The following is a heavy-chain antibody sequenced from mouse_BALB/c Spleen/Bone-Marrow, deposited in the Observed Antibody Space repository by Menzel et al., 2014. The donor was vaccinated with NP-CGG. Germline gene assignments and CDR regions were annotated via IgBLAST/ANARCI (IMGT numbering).Heavy chain of an antibody. Sequence: EVNLVESGGGLVQPGGSLKISCAASGFTFSSYGMSWVRQTPDKRLDLVATINSNGGSTYYPDSVKGRFTISRDNAKNTLYLQMSSLKSEDTAMYYCGRDNYYDYDGFACWGQGTLVTVSA. CDR2: INSNGGST. V-gene: IGHV5-6-3*01. J-gene: IGHJ3*01. D-gene: IGHD2-4*01. CDR3: GRDNYYDYDGFAC. CDR1: GFTFSSYG.